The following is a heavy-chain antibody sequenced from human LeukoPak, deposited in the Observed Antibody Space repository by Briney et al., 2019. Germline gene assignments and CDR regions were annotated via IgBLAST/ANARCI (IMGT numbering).Heavy chain of an antibody. CDR3: ARADTRGYGDLFIDY. V-gene: IGHV1-18*01. Sequence: ASVKVSCKASGYTFTSYGISWVRQAPGQGLEWMGWISAYNGNTNYAQKLQGRITMTTDTSTSTAYMELRSLRSDDTAVYYCARADTRGYGDLFIDYWGQGTLVTVSS. CDR2: ISAYNGNT. D-gene: IGHD4-17*01. CDR1: GYTFTSYG. J-gene: IGHJ4*02.